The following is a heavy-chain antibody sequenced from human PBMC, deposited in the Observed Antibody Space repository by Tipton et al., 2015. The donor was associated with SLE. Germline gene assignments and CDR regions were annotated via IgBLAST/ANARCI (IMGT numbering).Heavy chain of an antibody. CDR2: ISWNSGSR. CDR1: GFTFDDYA. D-gene: IGHD3/OR15-3a*01. J-gene: IGHJ4*02. CDR3: ARDGLRGIGKFFDY. V-gene: IGHV3-9*01. Sequence: SLRLSCAASGFTFDDYAMHWVRQAPGKGLEWVSGISWNSGSRAYADSVKGRFTISRDNSKNTLDLQMGSLRAEDTAVYYCARDGLRGIGKFFDYWGQGTLVTVSS.